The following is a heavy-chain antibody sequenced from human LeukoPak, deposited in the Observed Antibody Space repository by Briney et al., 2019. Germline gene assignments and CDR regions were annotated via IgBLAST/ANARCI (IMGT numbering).Heavy chain of an antibody. CDR3: ARDSRGVAAAVKAEGMDV. CDR1: GFTFSDYY. Sequence: GGSLRLSCAASGFTFSDYYMSWIRQAPGKALEWVSYISSSGSTIYYADSVKGRFTISRDNAKNSLYPQMNSLRAEDMAVYYCARDSRGVAAAVKAEGMDVWGQGTTVTVSS. CDR2: ISSSGSTI. D-gene: IGHD6-13*01. J-gene: IGHJ6*02. V-gene: IGHV3-11*01.